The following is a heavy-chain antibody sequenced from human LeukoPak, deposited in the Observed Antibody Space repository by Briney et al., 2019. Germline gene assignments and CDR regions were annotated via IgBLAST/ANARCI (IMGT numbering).Heavy chain of an antibody. D-gene: IGHD3-10*01. CDR3: AKTYYFSSGSYHFDY. Sequence: PSETLSLTCTVSGGSISSYYWSWIRQPPGKGLEWIGYIYSSGSTNYNPSLKSRVTISVDTSKNQFSLKLTSVTAADTAVYYCAKTYYFSSGSYHFDYWGQGALVTVSS. J-gene: IGHJ4*02. CDR1: GGSISSYY. V-gene: IGHV4-59*08. CDR2: IYSSGST.